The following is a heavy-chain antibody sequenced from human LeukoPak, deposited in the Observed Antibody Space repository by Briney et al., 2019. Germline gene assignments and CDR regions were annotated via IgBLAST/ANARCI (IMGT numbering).Heavy chain of an antibody. Sequence: GASVKVSCKASGYTFTSYDINWVRQATGQGLEWMGYMNPASGNTGYAQKFQGRVTMTTDTSISRAYMELSSLRSEDTAVYYCARVPREIASIWGQATMATVSS. CDR2: MNPASGNT. J-gene: IGHJ3*02. CDR1: GYTFTSYD. CDR3: ARVPREIASI. D-gene: IGHD3-16*02. V-gene: IGHV1-8*01.